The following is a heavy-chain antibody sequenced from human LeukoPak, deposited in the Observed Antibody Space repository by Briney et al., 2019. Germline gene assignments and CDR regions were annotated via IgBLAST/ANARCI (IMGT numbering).Heavy chain of an antibody. D-gene: IGHD3-9*01. V-gene: IGHV3-66*01. Sequence: TGGSLRLSCAASGFTVSSNYMSWVRQAPGKGLEWVSVIYSGGSTYYADSVKGRFTISRDNSKNTLYLQMSSLRAEDTAVYYCARGHNFGRLHPFDYWGQGTLVTVSS. CDR2: IYSGGST. CDR1: GFTVSSNY. J-gene: IGHJ4*02. CDR3: ARGHNFGRLHPFDY.